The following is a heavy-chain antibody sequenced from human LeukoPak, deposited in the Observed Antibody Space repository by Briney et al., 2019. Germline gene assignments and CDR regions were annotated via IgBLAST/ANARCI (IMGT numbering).Heavy chain of an antibody. Sequence: SETLSLTCTVSGCSISSYYWSWIRQPPGKGLEWIGYIYYSGSTNYNPSLKSRVTISVDTSKNQFSLKLSSVTAADTAVYYCARKWSSSWTPWFDPWGQGTLVTVSS. CDR3: ARKWSSSWTPWFDP. J-gene: IGHJ5*02. V-gene: IGHV4-59*01. D-gene: IGHD6-13*01. CDR1: GCSISSYY. CDR2: IYYSGST.